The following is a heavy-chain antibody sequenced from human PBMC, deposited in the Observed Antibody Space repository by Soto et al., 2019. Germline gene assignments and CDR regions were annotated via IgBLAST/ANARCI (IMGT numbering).Heavy chain of an antibody. D-gene: IGHD5-18*01. Sequence: QVQLVESGGGVVQPGRSLRLSCAASGFTFSSYAMHWVRQAPGKGLEWVAVISYEGSNKYYADSVKGRFTISRDNSKNTLYLQMNSLRAEYTAVYYCARTAMVVNDAFDIWGQGTMVTVSS. CDR1: GFTFSSYA. CDR3: ARTAMVVNDAFDI. CDR2: ISYEGSNK. J-gene: IGHJ3*02. V-gene: IGHV3-30-3*01.